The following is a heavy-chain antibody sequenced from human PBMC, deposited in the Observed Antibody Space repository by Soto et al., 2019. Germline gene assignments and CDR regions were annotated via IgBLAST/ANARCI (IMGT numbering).Heavy chain of an antibody. CDR1: GFTFSSYW. CDR2: IKQDGSEK. V-gene: IGHV3-7*01. J-gene: IGHJ3*02. CDR3: ARDRRIAARPDAFDI. D-gene: IGHD6-6*01. Sequence: GGSLRLSCAASGFTFSSYWMSWVRQAPGKGLEWGANIKQDGSEKYYVDSVKGRFTISRDNAKNSLYLQMNSLRAEDTAVYYCARDRRIAARPDAFDIWGQGTMVTVSS.